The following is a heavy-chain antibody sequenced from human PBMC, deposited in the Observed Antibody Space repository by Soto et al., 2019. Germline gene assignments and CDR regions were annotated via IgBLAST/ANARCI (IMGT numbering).Heavy chain of an antibody. D-gene: IGHD6-13*01. CDR2: INSDGSST. CDR3: ARDRESRSWSARRTYYYYGMDV. V-gene: IGHV3-74*01. Sequence: GGSLRLSCAASGFSLRSYWMHWVRQAPGKGLVWVSRINSDGSSTTYADSVKGRFTISRDNAKNTHYLQMNSLRADDTAVYYCARDRESRSWSARRTYYYYGMDVWGQGTTVTVSS. CDR1: GFSLRSYW. J-gene: IGHJ6*02.